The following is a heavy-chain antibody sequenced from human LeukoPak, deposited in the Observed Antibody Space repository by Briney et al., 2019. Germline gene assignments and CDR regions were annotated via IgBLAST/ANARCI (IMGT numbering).Heavy chain of an antibody. CDR3: ARDRYCSGGSCYYAFDI. Sequence: LRLSCXASGFTXXSYSMNWVRQAPGKGLEWVSSISSSSSYIYYADSVKGRFTISRDNAKNSLYLQMNSLRAEDTAVYYCARDRYCSGGSCYYAFDIWGQGTMVTVSS. J-gene: IGHJ3*02. CDR1: GFTXXSYS. D-gene: IGHD2-15*01. CDR2: ISSSSSYI. V-gene: IGHV3-21*01.